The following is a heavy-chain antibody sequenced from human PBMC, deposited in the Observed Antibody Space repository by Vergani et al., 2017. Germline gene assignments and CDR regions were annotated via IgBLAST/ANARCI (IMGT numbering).Heavy chain of an antibody. Sequence: EVQLVQSGAEVKKPGESLKISCRGSGYSFNTYWIGWVRQMPGKGLEWMGIIYPGDSDTRYSPSFQGQVSISADKYISTAYLEWSSLKASDTAMYYCARIKKDYPYYYMDVWGKGTTVTVSS. CDR1: GYSFNTYW. V-gene: IGHV5-51*03. CDR2: IYPGDSDT. CDR3: ARIKKDYPYYYMDV. J-gene: IGHJ6*03.